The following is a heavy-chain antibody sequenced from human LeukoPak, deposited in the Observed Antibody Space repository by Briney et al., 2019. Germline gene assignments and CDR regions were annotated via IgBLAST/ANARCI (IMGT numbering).Heavy chain of an antibody. Sequence: GGSLRLSCAASGFTFSSYEMNWVRQAPGKGLEWVSYISSSGSTIYYADSVKGRFTISRDNSKNTLYLQMNSLRAEDTAVYYCAREGIAAAGTGAFDIWGQGTMVTVSS. V-gene: IGHV3-48*03. CDR3: AREGIAAAGTGAFDI. CDR2: ISSSGSTI. CDR1: GFTFSSYE. D-gene: IGHD6-13*01. J-gene: IGHJ3*02.